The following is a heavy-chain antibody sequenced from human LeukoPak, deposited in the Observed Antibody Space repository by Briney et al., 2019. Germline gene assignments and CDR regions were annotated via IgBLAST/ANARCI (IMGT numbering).Heavy chain of an antibody. CDR3: AHLTGFQPALFGGDILTGYPRFDY. J-gene: IGHJ4*02. Sequence: SGPTLVNPTQTLTLTCTFSGFSLSTSGVGVGWIRQPPGKALEWLALIYWDDDKRYSPSLKSRLTITKDTSKNQVVLTMTNMDPVDTATYYCAHLTGFQPALFGGDILTGYPRFDYWGQGTLVTVSS. V-gene: IGHV2-5*02. D-gene: IGHD3-9*01. CDR2: IYWDDDK. CDR1: GFSLSTSGVG.